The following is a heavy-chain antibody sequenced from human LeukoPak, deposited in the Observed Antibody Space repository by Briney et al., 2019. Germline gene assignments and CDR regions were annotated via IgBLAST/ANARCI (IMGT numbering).Heavy chain of an antibody. V-gene: IGHV3-43*02. Sequence: GGSLRLSCAPSGFTFGAFSMHWVRQAPGKGLEWVSLIDKDGRQTYYADSVQGRVTISRDNSPNSLYLQMTSLRTEDTALYYCATWAFYHSLDVWGQGATVTVSS. CDR2: IDKDGRQT. CDR3: ATWAFYHSLDV. J-gene: IGHJ6*02. D-gene: IGHD1-26*01. CDR1: GFTFGAFS.